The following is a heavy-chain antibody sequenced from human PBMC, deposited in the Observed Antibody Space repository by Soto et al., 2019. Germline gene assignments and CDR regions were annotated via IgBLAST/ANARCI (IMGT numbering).Heavy chain of an antibody. J-gene: IGHJ3*02. CDR3: ASRISMIVGNAFDI. V-gene: IGHV4-4*02. CDR1: GGSISGGNW. D-gene: IGHD3-22*01. CDR2: IYHRGNI. Sequence: LSLTCVVSGGSISGGNWWNWVRQSPGKGLEWIGEIYHRGNINYNPSLKSRVTISLDKSKNQCSLKLTSVTAADTAVYYCASRISMIVGNAFDIWGQGTMVTVSS.